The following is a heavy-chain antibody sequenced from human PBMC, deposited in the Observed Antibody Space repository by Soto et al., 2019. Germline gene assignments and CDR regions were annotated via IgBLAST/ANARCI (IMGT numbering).Heavy chain of an antibody. Sequence: SCPTLVNPTQTLTLTCTFSGFSLSTSGVGVGWIRQPPGKALEWLALIYWDDDKRYSPSLKSRLTITKDTSKNQVVLTMTNMDPVDTATYYCARSYYYDSSGPHDAYDIWGQGTMVTLSS. CDR3: ARSYYYDSSGPHDAYDI. V-gene: IGHV2-5*02. CDR2: IYWDDDK. CDR1: GFSLSTSGVG. D-gene: IGHD3-22*01. J-gene: IGHJ3*02.